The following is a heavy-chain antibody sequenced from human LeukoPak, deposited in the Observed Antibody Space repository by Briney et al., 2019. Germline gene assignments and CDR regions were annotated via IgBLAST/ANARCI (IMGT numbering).Heavy chain of an antibody. CDR3: ASHPSDGYCSSTSCYTWFDP. J-gene: IGHJ5*02. CDR2: INHSGST. Sequence: PSETLSLTCAVYGGSFSGYYWSWIRQPPGKGLEWIGEINHSGSTNYNPSLKSRVTISVDTSKNQFSPKLSSVTAADTAVYYCASHPSDGYCSSTSCYTWFDPWGQGTLVTVSS. V-gene: IGHV4-34*01. CDR1: GGSFSGYY. D-gene: IGHD2-2*02.